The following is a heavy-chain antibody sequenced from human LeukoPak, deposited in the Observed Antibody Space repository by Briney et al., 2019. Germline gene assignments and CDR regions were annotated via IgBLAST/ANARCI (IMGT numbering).Heavy chain of an antibody. D-gene: IGHD4-23*01. CDR2: INPSGGST. Sequence: ASVKVSCKASGYTFTNYYVHWVRQAPGQGLEWMGIINPSGGSTSYAQKFQGRVTMTRDTSTSTVYMELSSLRSEDTAVYYCARVNYGGNSPFDYWGQGTLVTVSS. CDR3: ARVNYGGNSPFDY. V-gene: IGHV1-46*01. J-gene: IGHJ4*02. CDR1: GYTFTNYY.